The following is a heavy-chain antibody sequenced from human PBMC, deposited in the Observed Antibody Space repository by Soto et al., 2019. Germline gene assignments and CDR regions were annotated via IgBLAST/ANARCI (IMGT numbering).Heavy chain of an antibody. Sequence: GSLRLSCAASGFTFSSYAMSWVRQAPGKGLEWVSAISSSGGSTYYADSVKGRFTISRDNSKNTLYLQMNSLRAEDTAVYYCARLITIFGVAPYGQFDPWGQGTLVIVSS. CDR1: GFTFSSYA. J-gene: IGHJ5*02. D-gene: IGHD3-3*01. V-gene: IGHV3-23*01. CDR3: ARLITIFGVAPYGQFDP. CDR2: ISSSGGST.